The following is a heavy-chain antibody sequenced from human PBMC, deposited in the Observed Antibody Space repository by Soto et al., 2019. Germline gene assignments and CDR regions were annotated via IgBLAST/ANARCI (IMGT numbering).Heavy chain of an antibody. CDR3: ARAMAPGHSDD. CDR1: GYTFNNYG. J-gene: IGHJ4*02. V-gene: IGHV1-18*01. Sequence: QVQLVQSGAEVKQPGASVKVSCKASGYTFNNYGITWVRQAPGQGLEWMGWINAYNGHTNYAQKFQDRVAMTTDTSTRTVDMELRSLRADDTAVIYGARAMAPGHSDDWGQGTLVTVSS. CDR2: INAYNGHT.